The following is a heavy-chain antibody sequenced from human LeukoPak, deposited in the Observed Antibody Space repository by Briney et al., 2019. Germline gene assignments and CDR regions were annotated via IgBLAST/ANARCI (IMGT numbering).Heavy chain of an antibody. V-gene: IGHV3-7*03. CDR3: AKGIRGATIRDGMDV. Sequence: GGSLRLSCAASEFTFSNYWMSWVRQAPGKGLDWVANIKQDGSEKQYVESVKGRFTISRDNAKNSLYLQMNSLRAEDTALYYCAKGIRGATIRDGMDVWGQGTTVTVSS. D-gene: IGHD5-12*01. CDR1: EFTFSNYW. CDR2: IKQDGSEK. J-gene: IGHJ6*02.